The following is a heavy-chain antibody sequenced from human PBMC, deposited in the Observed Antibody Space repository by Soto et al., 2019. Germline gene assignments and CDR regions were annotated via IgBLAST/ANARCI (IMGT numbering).Heavy chain of an antibody. D-gene: IGHD4-17*01. J-gene: IGHJ4*02. CDR2: IWYDGSNK. CDR3: ARDLAPVTRPNLLFDY. Sequence: PGGSLRLSCAASGFTFSSYGMHWVRQAPGKGLEWVAVIWYDGSNKYYADSVKGRFTISRDNSKNTLYLQMNSLRAGDTAVYYCARDLAPVTRPNLLFDYWGQGTLVTVSS. V-gene: IGHV3-33*08. CDR1: GFTFSSYG.